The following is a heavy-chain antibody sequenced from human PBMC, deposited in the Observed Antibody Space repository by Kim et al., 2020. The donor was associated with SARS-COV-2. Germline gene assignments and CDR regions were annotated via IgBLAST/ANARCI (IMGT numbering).Heavy chain of an antibody. V-gene: IGHV3-15*01. Sequence: GGSLRLSCAASGFTFTNAWMSWVRQAPGKGLEWVARIRSIPDGGTRDYAAPVKGRFTISRGNSENTLYLQMNSLKNEDTAVYYCTTLGGGCHPFDYWGQGTLVTVSS. J-gene: IGHJ4*02. CDR3: TTLGGGCHPFDY. CDR2: IRSIPDGGTR. D-gene: IGHD6-19*01. CDR1: GFTFTNAW.